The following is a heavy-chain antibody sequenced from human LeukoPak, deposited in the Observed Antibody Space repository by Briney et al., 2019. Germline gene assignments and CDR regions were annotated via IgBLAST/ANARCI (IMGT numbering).Heavy chain of an antibody. V-gene: IGHV3-21*01. CDR1: GFTFSRYS. Sequence: GGSLRLSCAASGFTFSRYSMNWVRQAPGKGLEWVSSISSSSSFIYYADSVKGRFTISRDDAKNSLYLQMNSLRAEDTAVYYCARDPPLGSCSTISCPHLDYWGQGTLVTVSS. J-gene: IGHJ4*02. D-gene: IGHD2-2*01. CDR2: ISSSSSFI. CDR3: ARDPPLGSCSTISCPHLDY.